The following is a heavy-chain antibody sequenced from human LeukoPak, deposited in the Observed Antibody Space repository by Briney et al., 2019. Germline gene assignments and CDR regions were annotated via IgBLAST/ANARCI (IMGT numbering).Heavy chain of an antibody. D-gene: IGHD3-9*01. Sequence: GGSLRLSCAASRFTFSDYYMSWIRQAPGKGLEWVSYISSSGSTIYYADSVKGRFTISRDNAKNSLYLQMNSLRAEDTAVYYCARVAYDILTGYRYDYWGQGTLVTVSS. V-gene: IGHV3-11*04. CDR3: ARVAYDILTGYRYDY. CDR1: RFTFSDYY. J-gene: IGHJ4*02. CDR2: ISSSGSTI.